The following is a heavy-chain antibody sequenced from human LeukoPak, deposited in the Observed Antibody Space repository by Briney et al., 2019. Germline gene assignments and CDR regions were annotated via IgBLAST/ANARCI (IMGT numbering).Heavy chain of an antibody. V-gene: IGHV1-18*01. CDR2: ISAYNGNT. J-gene: IGHJ4*02. Sequence: GASVKVSCKASGYTFTVSGISWVPQAPGPGLEWLGWISAYNGNTNYAQKFQDRGTMTTDTSTSTAYTELRSLRSDDTAVYYCARGDMIVVALFDYWGRGTLVTVSS. D-gene: IGHD3-22*01. CDR1: GYTFTVSG. CDR3: ARGDMIVVALFDY.